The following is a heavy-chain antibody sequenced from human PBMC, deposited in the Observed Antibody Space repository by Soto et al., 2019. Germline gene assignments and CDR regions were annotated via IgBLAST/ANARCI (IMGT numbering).Heavy chain of an antibody. V-gene: IGHV3-33*01. CDR2: IWYDGSNK. Sequence: QVQLVGSGGGVVQPGRSLRLSCAASGFTFSSHGMHWVRQAPGKGLEWVAVIWYDGSNKYYADAVKGRFTISRDNSKNMLYLEMNSLRAEDTAVYYCARWGNWKVADYWGQGTLVTVSS. CDR1: GFTFSSHG. CDR3: ARWGNWKVADY. J-gene: IGHJ4*02. D-gene: IGHD3-16*01.